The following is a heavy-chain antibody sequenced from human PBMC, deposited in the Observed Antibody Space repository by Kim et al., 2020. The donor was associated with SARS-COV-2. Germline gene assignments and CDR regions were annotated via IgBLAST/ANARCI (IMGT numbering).Heavy chain of an antibody. D-gene: IGHD3-9*01. CDR3: AGWEVEMVDCYFDY. Sequence: GDSVKGRFTIARDNSKNTLYLQMNSLRAEDTAGYYCAGWEVEMVDCYFDYWGQGTLVTVSS. V-gene: IGHV3-30*01. J-gene: IGHJ4*02.